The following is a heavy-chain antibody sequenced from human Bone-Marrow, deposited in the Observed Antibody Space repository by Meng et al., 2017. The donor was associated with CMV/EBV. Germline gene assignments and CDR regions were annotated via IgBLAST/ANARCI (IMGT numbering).Heavy chain of an antibody. J-gene: IGHJ4*02. Sequence: ASVKVSCKASGYTFTSYDINWVRQATGQGLEWMGWMNPNSGNTGYAQKFQGRVTMTRNTSISTAYMELSSLRSEDTAVYYCARALFRYCSSTSCYSDYWGQGTLVTFSS. V-gene: IGHV1-8*01. CDR1: GYTFTSYD. CDR3: ARALFRYCSSTSCYSDY. D-gene: IGHD2-2*01. CDR2: MNPNSGNT.